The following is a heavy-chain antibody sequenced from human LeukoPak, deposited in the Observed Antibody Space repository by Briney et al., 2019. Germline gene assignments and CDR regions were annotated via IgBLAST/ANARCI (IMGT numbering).Heavy chain of an antibody. D-gene: IGHD2-15*01. CDR1: GFTFSTYS. Sequence: GGSLRLSFAASGFTFSTYSMNWVRQAPGKGLEWVSSISSSSSYIFYADSVKGRFTISRDNAKNSLYLQMNSLRAEDTAVYYCASDPSVVPSTSPRGDVWGQGTTVTVSS. J-gene: IGHJ6*02. CDR2: ISSSSSYI. V-gene: IGHV3-21*01. CDR3: ASDPSVVPSTSPRGDV.